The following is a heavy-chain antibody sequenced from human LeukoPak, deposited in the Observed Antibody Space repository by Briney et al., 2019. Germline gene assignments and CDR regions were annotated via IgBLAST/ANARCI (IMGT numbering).Heavy chain of an antibody. J-gene: IGHJ3*02. CDR1: GGSFSGYY. CDR2: INHSGST. CDR3: ARVAGYSSSWSRKLNAFDI. V-gene: IGHV4-34*01. Sequence: SETLSLTCAVYGGSFSGYYWSWIRQPPGKGLEWIGEINHSGSTNYNPSLKSRVTISVDTSKNQFSLKLSSVTAADTAVYYCARVAGYSSSWSRKLNAFDIWGQGTMVTVSS. D-gene: IGHD6-13*01.